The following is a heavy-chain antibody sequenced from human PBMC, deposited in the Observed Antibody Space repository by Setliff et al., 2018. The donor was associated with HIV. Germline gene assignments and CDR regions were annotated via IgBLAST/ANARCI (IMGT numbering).Heavy chain of an antibody. D-gene: IGHD3-10*01. Sequence: SETLSLTCTVSGGSMMNSYWTWIRQPAGKGLEWIGRVYTTGSTNYNPSFKRRVTISVDTSKNQFSLKLSSVTAADTAVYYCARERSALLWKNWFDPWGQGTLVTVSS. CDR3: ARERSALLWKNWFDP. CDR2: VYTTGST. CDR1: GGSMMNSY. J-gene: IGHJ5*02. V-gene: IGHV4-4*07.